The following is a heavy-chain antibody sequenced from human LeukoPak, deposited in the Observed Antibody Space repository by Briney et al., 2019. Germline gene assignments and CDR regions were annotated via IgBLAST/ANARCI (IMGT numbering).Heavy chain of an antibody. Sequence: PGGSLRLSCAASGFTFSSYGMHWVRQAPGKGLEWVAFIRYDGSNKYYADSVKGRFTISRDNSKNTLYLQMNSLRAEDTAVYYCAKDGGSYWADYFDYWGQGTLVTVSS. V-gene: IGHV3-30*02. J-gene: IGHJ4*02. CDR3: AKDGGSYWADYFDY. CDR1: GFTFSSYG. CDR2: IRYDGSNK. D-gene: IGHD1-26*01.